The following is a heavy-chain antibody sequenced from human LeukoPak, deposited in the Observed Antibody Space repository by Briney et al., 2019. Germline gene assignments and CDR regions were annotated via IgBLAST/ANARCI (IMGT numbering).Heavy chain of an antibody. CDR2: FSPFNGNT. V-gene: IGHV1-18*04. D-gene: IGHD3-10*01. CDR3: ARDGYYGSGSYYLIDY. J-gene: IGHJ4*02. CDR1: GYTFTNYG. Sequence: ASVKVSCKASGYTFTNYGITWVRQAPGRGLEWMGWFSPFNGNTNSAQKLQDRVTMTTDPSTSTAYMELRSLRSDDTAIYYCARDGYYGSGSYYLIDYWGQGSLVTVSS.